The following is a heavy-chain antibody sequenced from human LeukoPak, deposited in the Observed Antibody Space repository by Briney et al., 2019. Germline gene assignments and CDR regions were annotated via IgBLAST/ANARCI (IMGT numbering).Heavy chain of an antibody. CDR1: GFIFSTYA. D-gene: IGHD3-10*01. CDR3: ARANGSGTYYNFYFQH. Sequence: GGSLRLSCTASGFIFSTYAMHWVRQAPGKGLEYVSAISSDGTTTNFASSVKGRFTISRDNSKNTLYLQMGSLRVEDMAVYYCARANGSGTYYNFYFQHWGQGTLVTVSS. V-gene: IGHV3-64*01. J-gene: IGHJ1*01. CDR2: ISSDGTTT.